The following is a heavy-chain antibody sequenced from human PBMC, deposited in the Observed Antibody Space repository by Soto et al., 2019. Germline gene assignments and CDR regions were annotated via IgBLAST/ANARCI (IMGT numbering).Heavy chain of an antibody. V-gene: IGHV1-69*13. CDR1: GGTFSSYA. Sequence: ASVKVSCKASGGTFSSYAISWVRQAPGQGLEWMGGIIPIFGTANYAQKFQGRVTITADESTSTAYMELSSLRSEDTAVYYCARSGPSSSDFNYGMDVWGQGTTVTVSS. CDR3: ARSGPSSSDFNYGMDV. J-gene: IGHJ6*02. CDR2: IIPIFGTA. D-gene: IGHD6-6*01.